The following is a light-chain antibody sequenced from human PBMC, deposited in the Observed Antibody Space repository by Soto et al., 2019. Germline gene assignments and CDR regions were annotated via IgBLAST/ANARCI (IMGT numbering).Light chain of an antibody. J-gene: IGKJ1*01. Sequence: IVMTQSPATLSVSPGERVTLSCRASQSVSVDLAWYQQRPGQAPRLLIYGASTRATGIPVRFSGSGSGTEFSLTISSLQSEDFAFYYCRQYNNWPPWTFGQGTKVDI. CDR2: GAS. CDR1: QSVSVD. V-gene: IGKV3-15*01. CDR3: RQYNNWPPWT.